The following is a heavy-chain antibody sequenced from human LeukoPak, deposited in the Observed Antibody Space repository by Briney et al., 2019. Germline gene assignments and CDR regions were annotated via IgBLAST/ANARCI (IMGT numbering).Heavy chain of an antibody. Sequence: SQTLSLTCTVSGGSISSGGYYWSWIRQHPGKGLEWIGYIYYSGSTYYNPSLKSRVTMSLDTSKNQFSLKLRSVTAADTAVYYCARGRRGFDVSGTYIFDSWGQGVLVTVSS. J-gene: IGHJ4*02. V-gene: IGHV4-31*03. CDR3: ARGRRGFDVSGTYIFDS. D-gene: IGHD3-10*01. CDR2: IYYSGST. CDR1: GGSISSGGYY.